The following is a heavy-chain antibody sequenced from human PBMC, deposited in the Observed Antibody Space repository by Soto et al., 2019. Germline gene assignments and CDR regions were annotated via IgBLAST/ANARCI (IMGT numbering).Heavy chain of an antibody. D-gene: IGHD6-6*01. V-gene: IGHV3-9*01. CDR1: GFTFDDYA. CDR2: ISWNSGLT. CDR3: AKVIRADSTSSNFYYYSGLDV. Sequence: EVQLVESGGHLVQPGRSLRLSCVASGFTFDDYAMHWVRQGPGKGLEWVSGISWNSGLTGYGGSVGGRITISRDNAKNSLYLQMNSLRGEDTAIYYCAKVIRADSTSSNFYYYSGLDVWGQGTTVTVSS. J-gene: IGHJ6*02.